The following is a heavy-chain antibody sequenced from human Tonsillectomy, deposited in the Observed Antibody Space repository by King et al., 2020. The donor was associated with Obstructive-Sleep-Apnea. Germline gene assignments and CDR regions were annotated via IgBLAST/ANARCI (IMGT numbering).Heavy chain of an antibody. J-gene: IGHJ5*02. CDR3: TRPLYYYGSGTYSPAFDP. CDR1: GFTFSDSS. Sequence: VQLVESGGGLVQPGGSLKLSCAASGFTFSDSSMHWVRQASGKGLEWVGRITSKSKNYATSYAASVEGRFTISRDDSKNTAYLQMNSLKTDDTAIYYCTRPLYYYGSGTYSPAFDPWGQGTLVTVSS. V-gene: IGHV3-73*02. CDR2: ITSKSKNYAT. D-gene: IGHD3-10*01.